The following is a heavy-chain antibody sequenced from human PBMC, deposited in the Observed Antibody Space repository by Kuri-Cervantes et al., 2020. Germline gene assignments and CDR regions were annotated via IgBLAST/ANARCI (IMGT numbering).Heavy chain of an antibody. CDR2: INAGNGNT. D-gene: IGHD1-1*01. CDR1: GYSLTSCS. V-gene: IGHV1-3*01. J-gene: IGHJ4*02. CDR3: AGGTTGTSKGINFDY. Sequence: VSVKVSCKASGYSLTSCSMHWVRQAAGQRLEWMGWINAGNGNTKYSQKFQGRVTITRDTSASTAYQELSSLRSEDTTVYYCAGGTTGTSKGINFDYWGQGTLVTVSS.